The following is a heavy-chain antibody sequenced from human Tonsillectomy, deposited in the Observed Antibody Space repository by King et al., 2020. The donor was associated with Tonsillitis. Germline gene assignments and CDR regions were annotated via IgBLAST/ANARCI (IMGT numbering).Heavy chain of an antibody. CDR1: GGSINSYY. Sequence: VQLQESGPGLVKPSETLSLTCTVSGGSINSYYCSWIRQPPGKGLEWICDIYYSGSTNYNPSLKSRVTISVDTSKNPFSLRLSSVTAADTAVYYCARVSSDFYDSSGYHGFDIWGQGTMVTVSS. CDR3: ARVSSDFYDSSGYHGFDI. D-gene: IGHD3-22*01. J-gene: IGHJ3*02. CDR2: IYYSGST. V-gene: IGHV4-59*01.